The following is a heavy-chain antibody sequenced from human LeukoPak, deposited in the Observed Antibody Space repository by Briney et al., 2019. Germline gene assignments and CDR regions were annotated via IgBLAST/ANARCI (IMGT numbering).Heavy chain of an antibody. D-gene: IGHD3-22*01. CDR3: ARSDHPHYYDSSGKFDY. CDR1: GFTFSSYA. CDR2: ISGSGGST. Sequence: GGSLRLSCAASGFTFSSYAMSWVRQAPGKGLEWVSAISGSGGSTYYADSVKGRFTISRDNSKNTLYLQMNSLRAEDTAVYYCARSDHPHYYDSSGKFDYWGQGTLVTVSS. J-gene: IGHJ4*02. V-gene: IGHV3-23*01.